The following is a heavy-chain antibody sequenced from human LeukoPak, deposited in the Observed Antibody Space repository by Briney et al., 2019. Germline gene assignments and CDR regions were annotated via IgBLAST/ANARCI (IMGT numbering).Heavy chain of an antibody. J-gene: IGHJ6*03. CDR3: TTDPGIHHYYYMDV. Sequence: PGGSLRLPCAASGFTFSNAWMSWVRQAPGKGLEWVGRIKSKTDGGTTDYAAPVKGRFTISRDDSKNTLYLQMNSLKTEDTAVYYCTTDPGIHHYYYMDVWGKGTTVTVSS. CDR2: IKSKTDGGTT. V-gene: IGHV3-15*01. CDR1: GFTFSNAW.